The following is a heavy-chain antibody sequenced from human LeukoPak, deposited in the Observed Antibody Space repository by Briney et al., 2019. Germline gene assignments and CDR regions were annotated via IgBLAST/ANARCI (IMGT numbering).Heavy chain of an antibody. V-gene: IGHV3-30*18. CDR2: IWYGGSNK. CDR3: AKDPAAAFPTGAFDI. Sequence: GRSLRLSCAASGFTFSSYGMHWVRQAPGKGLEWVAVIWYGGSNKYYADSVKGRFTISRDNSKNTLYLQMNSLRAEDTAVYYCAKDPAAAFPTGAFDIWGQGTMVTVSS. CDR1: GFTFSSYG. D-gene: IGHD6-13*01. J-gene: IGHJ3*02.